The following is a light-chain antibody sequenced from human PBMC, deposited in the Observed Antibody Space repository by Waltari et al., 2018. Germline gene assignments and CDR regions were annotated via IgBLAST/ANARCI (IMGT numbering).Light chain of an antibody. J-gene: IGKJ1*01. CDR3: HQYYSTPQT. CDR2: WAS. V-gene: IGKV4-1*01. Sequence: DIVLTQSPAFMAVYLGERATLYCKSRQSLLFHSDSKSYLAWYPQRRGQPPTLLIYWASTRESEVPDRFNGSGSGTDFSLTISSLQAEDAAVYYCHQYYSTPQTFGQGTKVEVK. CDR1: QSLLFHSDSKSY.